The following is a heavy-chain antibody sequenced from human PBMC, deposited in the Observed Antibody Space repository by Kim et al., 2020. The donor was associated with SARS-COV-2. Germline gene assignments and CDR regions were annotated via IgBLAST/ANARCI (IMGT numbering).Heavy chain of an antibody. CDR3: ARPPGYCTNGVCNQGHDAFDS. CDR2: INPSGGST. Sequence: ASVKVSCKASGYTFTSYYMHWVRQAPGQGLEWMGIINPSGGSTSYAQKFQGRVTMTRDTSTSTVYMELSSLRSEDTAVYYCARPPGYCTNGVCNQGHDAFDSWGQGTMVTVSS. CDR1: GYTFTSYY. D-gene: IGHD2-8*01. J-gene: IGHJ3*02. V-gene: IGHV1-46*01.